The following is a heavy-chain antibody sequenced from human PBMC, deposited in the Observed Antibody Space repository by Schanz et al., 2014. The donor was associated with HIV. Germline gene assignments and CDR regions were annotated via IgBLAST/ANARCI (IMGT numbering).Heavy chain of an antibody. CDR1: GFTFNNYG. CDR3: VRLMSSDYDFYHYGMDV. Sequence: QVDLVESGGGVVQPGRSLRLSCTASGFTFNNYGMQWVRQAPGKGLEWVSVISYDGRNKLYADSVKGRFNISRDNSRNSLYLQMNRLRAEDTAVYYCVRLMSSDYDFYHYGMDVWGQGTTVIVSS. CDR2: ISYDGRNK. J-gene: IGHJ6*02. D-gene: IGHD4-17*01. V-gene: IGHV3-30*03.